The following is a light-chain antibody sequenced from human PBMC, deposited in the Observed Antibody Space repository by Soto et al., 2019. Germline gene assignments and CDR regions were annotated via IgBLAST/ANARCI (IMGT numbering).Light chain of an antibody. Sequence: QSVLTHPPSVSAAPGQKVTISFSGSSSDIGNNYVSWYQQLPGTAPKLLIYDNNKRPSGIPDRFSGSKSGTSGTLDITGLQTGDEADYYCATWDYSRTGEVFGGGTQLTV. J-gene: IGLJ2*01. V-gene: IGLV1-51*01. CDR3: ATWDYSRTGEV. CDR1: SSDIGNNY. CDR2: DNN.